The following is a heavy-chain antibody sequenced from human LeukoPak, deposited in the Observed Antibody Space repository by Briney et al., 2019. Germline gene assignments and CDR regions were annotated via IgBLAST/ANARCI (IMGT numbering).Heavy chain of an antibody. CDR3: AKSRCSTSNCPFDN. Sequence: PGGSLRLSCAVSGFTFSDHYMSWIRQAPGKGLEWVSHISGSGSTIYYADSVKDRFTISRDNSENTLYLQMSSLRVEDTAIYYCAKSRCSTSNCPFDNWGQGTLVTVSS. J-gene: IGHJ4*02. D-gene: IGHD2-2*01. V-gene: IGHV3-11*01. CDR2: ISGSGSTI. CDR1: GFTFSDHY.